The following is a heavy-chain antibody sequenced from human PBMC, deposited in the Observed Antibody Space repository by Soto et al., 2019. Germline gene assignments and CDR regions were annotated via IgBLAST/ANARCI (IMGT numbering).Heavy chain of an antibody. V-gene: IGHV4-59*01. Sequence: SETLSLTCTVSGGSISSYYWSWIRQPPGKGLEWIGYIYYSGSTNYNPSLKSRVTISVDTSKNQFSLKLSSVTAADTAVYYCARDYRYCSSTSCSPSIGWFDPWGQGTLVTVSS. CDR2: IYYSGST. D-gene: IGHD2-2*01. J-gene: IGHJ5*02. CDR1: GGSISSYY. CDR3: ARDYRYCSSTSCSPSIGWFDP.